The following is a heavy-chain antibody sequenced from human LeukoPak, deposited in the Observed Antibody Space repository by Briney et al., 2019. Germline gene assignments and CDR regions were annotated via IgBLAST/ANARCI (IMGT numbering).Heavy chain of an antibody. CDR3: ARDIRVRYMPMVRAVEYYQYHAMDV. D-gene: IGHD3-10*01. V-gene: IGHV3-30*03. Sequence: GGSLRLSCAASGFSLTSNGMHWVRQAPGKGLEWVAFISHDGNKKYYADSVKGRFTVSRDSSKSTLFLQVDSLGRDDTAVYYCARDIRVRYMPMVRAVEYYQYHAMDVWGQGTTVTVYS. J-gene: IGHJ6*02. CDR2: ISHDGNKK. CDR1: GFSLTSNG.